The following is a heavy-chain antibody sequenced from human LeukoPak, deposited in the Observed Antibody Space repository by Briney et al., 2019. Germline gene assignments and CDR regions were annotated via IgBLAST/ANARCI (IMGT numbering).Heavy chain of an antibody. V-gene: IGHV1-24*01. J-gene: IGHJ4*02. Sequence: GASVKVSCKVSGYTLTELSMHWVRQAPGKGLEWMGGFDPEDGETIYAQKFQGRVTMTEDTSTDTAYMELSSLRSEDTAVYYCARDLKWVRSRDGYKPTSPELDYWGQGTLVTVSS. CDR2: FDPEDGET. D-gene: IGHD5-24*01. CDR1: GYTLTELS. CDR3: ARDLKWVRSRDGYKPTSPELDY.